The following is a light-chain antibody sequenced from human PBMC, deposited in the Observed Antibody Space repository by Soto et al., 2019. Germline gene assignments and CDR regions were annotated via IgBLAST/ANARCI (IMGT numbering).Light chain of an antibody. J-gene: IGLJ2*01. CDR1: SGSIASNY. CDR2: KDD. CDR3: QSYDSSNHVV. Sequence: NFMLTQPHSVSESPGKTVTISCTGSSGSIASNYVQWYQQRPGSAPTTVIYKDDQRPSGVPDRFSGSIDSSSNSASLTISGLKTEYGADYYCQSYDSSNHVVFGGGTKLTVL. V-gene: IGLV6-57*02.